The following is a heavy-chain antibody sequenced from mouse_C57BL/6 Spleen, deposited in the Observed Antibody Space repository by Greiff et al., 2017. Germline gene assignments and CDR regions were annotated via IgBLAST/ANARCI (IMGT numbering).Heavy chain of an antibody. V-gene: IGHV3-6*01. CDR1: GYSITSGYY. Sequence: DVQLQELGPGLVKPSQSLSLTCSVTGYSITSGYYWNWIRQFPGNKLEWMGYISYDGSNNYNPSLKNRISITRDTSKNQFFLKLNSVTTEDTATYYCARALYGNYYAMDYWGQGTSVTVSS. CDR2: ISYDGSN. J-gene: IGHJ4*01. D-gene: IGHD2-1*01. CDR3: ARALYGNYYAMDY.